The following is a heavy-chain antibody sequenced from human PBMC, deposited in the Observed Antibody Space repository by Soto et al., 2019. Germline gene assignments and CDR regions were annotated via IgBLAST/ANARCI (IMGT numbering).Heavy chain of an antibody. CDR3: ARDPIGPGIFDY. Sequence: EVQLVESGEGLVQPGGSLRLSCAASGFTFSSYAMHWVRQAPGKGLEYVSAISSNGGSTYYADSVKGRFTISRDNTKNTMYLQMNSLRAEDTAVYYCARDPIGPGIFDYWGQGTLVTVSS. J-gene: IGHJ4*02. V-gene: IGHV3-64*02. CDR1: GFTFSSYA. D-gene: IGHD1-26*01. CDR2: ISSNGGST.